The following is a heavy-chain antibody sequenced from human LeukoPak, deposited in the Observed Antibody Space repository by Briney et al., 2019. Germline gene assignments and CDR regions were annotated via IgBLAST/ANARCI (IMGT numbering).Heavy chain of an antibody. D-gene: IGHD6-19*01. CDR1: GYTFTGYY. Sequence: ASVKVSCKASGYTFTGYYMHWVRQAPGQGLEWMGWINPNSGGTNYAQKFQGWVTMTRDTSISTAYMELSRLRSDGTAVYYCARDWGLSSGWSSGYAFDIWGQGTMVTVSS. CDR3: ARDWGLSSGWSSGYAFDI. V-gene: IGHV1-2*04. J-gene: IGHJ3*02. CDR2: INPNSGGT.